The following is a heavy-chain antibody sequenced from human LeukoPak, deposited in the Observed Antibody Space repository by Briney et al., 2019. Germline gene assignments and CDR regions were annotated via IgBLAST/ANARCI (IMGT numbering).Heavy chain of an antibody. Sequence: SETLSLTCAVYGGSFSGYYWSWIRQPPGKGLEWIGEINHSGSTNYNPSLKSRVTISVDTSKNQFSLKLSSVTAADTAVCYCARGLAIWFGESDDAFDIWGQGTMVTVSS. V-gene: IGHV4-34*01. J-gene: IGHJ3*02. CDR2: INHSGST. CDR1: GGSFSGYY. D-gene: IGHD3-10*01. CDR3: ARGLAIWFGESDDAFDI.